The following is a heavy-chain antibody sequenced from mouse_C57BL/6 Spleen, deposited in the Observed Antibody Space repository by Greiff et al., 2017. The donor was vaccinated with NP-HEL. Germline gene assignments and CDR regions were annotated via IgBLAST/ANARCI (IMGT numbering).Heavy chain of an antibody. CDR3: VRHGTGSEFAY. Sequence: EVQLVESGGGLVQPKGSLKLSCAASGFSFNTYAMNWVRQAPGKGLEWVARISSKSNNYATYYADSVNDRFTISRDDSESMHYLEMNNLKTEDTAMKYCVRHGTGSEFAYWGQGTLVTVSA. D-gene: IGHD4-1*01. V-gene: IGHV10-1*01. CDR1: GFSFNTYA. CDR2: ISSKSNNYAT. J-gene: IGHJ3*01.